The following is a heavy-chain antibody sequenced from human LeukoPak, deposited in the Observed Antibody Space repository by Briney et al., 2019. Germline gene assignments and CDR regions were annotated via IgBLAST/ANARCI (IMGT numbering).Heavy chain of an antibody. CDR2: ISGSSLTI. Sequence: GGSLRLSCAASGFTLSNYAMTWVRQAPGKGLEWVSVISGSSLTIYYADSVKGRFTISRDNSKNTVYLQMNSLSAEDTAVYYCAKDRTGYYDTSPAFDYWRQATLVTVSS. D-gene: IGHD3-22*01. CDR1: GFTLSNYA. V-gene: IGHV3-23*01. J-gene: IGHJ4*02. CDR3: AKDRTGYYDTSPAFDY.